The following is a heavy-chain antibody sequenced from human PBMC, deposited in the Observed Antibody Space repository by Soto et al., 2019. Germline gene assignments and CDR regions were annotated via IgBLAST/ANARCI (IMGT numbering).Heavy chain of an antibody. CDR3: ARSMSTGTNPYFDD. D-gene: IGHD3-9*01. CDR1: GFTFSSYT. CDR2: IWYDGTNK. J-gene: IGHJ4*02. V-gene: IGHV3-33*01. Sequence: QVQLVESGGGVVQPGRSLRLSCAASGFTFSSYTIHWVRQAPGKWLEWVAVIWYDGTNKYYAESVKGRFTISRDNSKNTLYLQTNSLRADDTTVYYCARSMSTGTNPYFDDWGQGTLVTVSS.